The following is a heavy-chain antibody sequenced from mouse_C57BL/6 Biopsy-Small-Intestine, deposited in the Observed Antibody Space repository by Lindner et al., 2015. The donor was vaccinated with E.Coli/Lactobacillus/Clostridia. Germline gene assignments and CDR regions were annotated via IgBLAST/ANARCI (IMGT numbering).Heavy chain of an antibody. V-gene: IGHV5-17*01. CDR1: GFTFSEYG. CDR3: TRGTSNGLDY. D-gene: IGHD1-1*01. J-gene: IGHJ2*01. CDR2: ISSGSSTI. Sequence: VQLQESGGGLVKPGGSLKLSCAASGFTFSEYGMHWVRQAPEKGLEWVAYISSGSSTIYYADTVKGRFTISRDNAKNTLFLQMTSLRSEDTAMYYCTRGTSNGLDYWGQGTTLTVSS.